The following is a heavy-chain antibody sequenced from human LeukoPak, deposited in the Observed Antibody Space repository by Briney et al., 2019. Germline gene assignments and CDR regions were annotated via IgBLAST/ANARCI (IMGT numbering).Heavy chain of an antibody. Sequence: PGGSLGLSCATSGFTFSSYWMSWVRQAPGKGLEWVANIKQDGSEEYYVDSVKGRFTISRDNAKNSLYLQMSGLRAEDTAVYYRARDKAEGPTRLDNWGQGTLVTVSS. J-gene: IGHJ4*02. D-gene: IGHD1-26*01. CDR1: GFTFSSYW. CDR2: IKQDGSEE. V-gene: IGHV3-7*01. CDR3: ARDKAEGPTRLDN.